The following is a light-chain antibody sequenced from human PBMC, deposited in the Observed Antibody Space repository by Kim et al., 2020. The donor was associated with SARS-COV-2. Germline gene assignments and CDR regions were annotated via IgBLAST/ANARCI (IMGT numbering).Light chain of an antibody. CDR3: QSYDNSNRWV. Sequence: KTVTISCPRSRGSIASNYGQWYQQRPGSAPTTVIYEDNQRPSGVPDRFSVSIDSSSNSASLTISGLKTEDEADYYCQSYDNSNRWVFGGGTQLTLL. J-gene: IGLJ3*02. CDR1: RGSIASNY. CDR2: EDN. V-gene: IGLV6-57*03.